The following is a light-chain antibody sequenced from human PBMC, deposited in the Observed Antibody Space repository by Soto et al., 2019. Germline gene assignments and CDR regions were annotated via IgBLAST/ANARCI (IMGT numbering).Light chain of an antibody. V-gene: IGLV2-14*01. Sequence: QSVLTQPASVSESPGQSITISCAGTSSDIGGYKYVSWYQRHPDKAPKLMIYEVSNRPSGVSNRFSGSKSGNTASLTISGLQAEDEADYYCCSYTGSSNYVFGTGTKVTVL. CDR3: CSYTGSSNYV. J-gene: IGLJ1*01. CDR2: EVS. CDR1: SSDIGGYKY.